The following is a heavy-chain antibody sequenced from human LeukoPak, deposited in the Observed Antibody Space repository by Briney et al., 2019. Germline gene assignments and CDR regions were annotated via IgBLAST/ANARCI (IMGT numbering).Heavy chain of an antibody. D-gene: IGHD3-10*01. CDR3: AREAVITMVRGPSTNYFDY. CDR2: INPSGGST. V-gene: IGHV1-46*02. J-gene: IGHJ4*02. CDR1: GYTFNSYY. Sequence: ASVKVSCKASGYTFNSYYMHWVRQAPGQGLEWMGIINPSGGSTGYAQKFQGRVTMTRDTSISTAYMELSRLRSDDTAVYYCAREAVITMVRGPSTNYFDYWGQGTLVTVSS.